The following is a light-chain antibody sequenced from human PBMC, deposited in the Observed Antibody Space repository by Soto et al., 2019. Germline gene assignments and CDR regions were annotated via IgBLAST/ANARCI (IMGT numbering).Light chain of an antibody. J-gene: IGLJ1*01. CDR1: SSDVGGYNY. CDR3: SSYAGSNNRYV. V-gene: IGLV2-8*01. Sequence: QSALTQPPSASGSPGQSVTISCTGTSSDVGGYNYVSWYQQHPGKAPKLLIYEVTKRLSGVPDRFSASKSGNSASLTVSGLQAEDEADYFCSSYAGSNNRYVFGTGTKLTVL. CDR2: EVT.